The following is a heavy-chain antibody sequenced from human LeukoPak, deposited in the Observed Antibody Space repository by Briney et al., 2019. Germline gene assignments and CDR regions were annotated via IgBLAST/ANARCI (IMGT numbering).Heavy chain of an antibody. V-gene: IGHV3-7*01. CDR3: ARVVWFEIDY. CDR2: IKQDGSEK. CDR1: GFTFSNYA. Sequence: GGSLRLSCAASGFTFSNYAMSWVRQAPGKGLEWVANIKQDGSEKYYVDSVKGRFTISRDNAKNSLYLQMNSLRAEDTAVYYCARVVWFEIDYWGQGTLVTVSS. J-gene: IGHJ4*02. D-gene: IGHD3-10*01.